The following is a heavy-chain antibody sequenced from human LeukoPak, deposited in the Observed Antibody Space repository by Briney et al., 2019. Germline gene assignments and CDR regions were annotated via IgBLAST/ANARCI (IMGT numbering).Heavy chain of an antibody. Sequence: GASVKVSCKASGYTFTSYAMHWVRQAPGQRLEWMGWINAGNGNTKYSQKFQGRVTMTEDTSTDTAYMELSSLRSEDTAVYYCAGVTTVRGMDVWGQGTTVTVSS. CDR2: INAGNGNT. V-gene: IGHV1-3*01. CDR3: AGVTTVRGMDV. CDR1: GYTFTSYA. J-gene: IGHJ6*02. D-gene: IGHD4-17*01.